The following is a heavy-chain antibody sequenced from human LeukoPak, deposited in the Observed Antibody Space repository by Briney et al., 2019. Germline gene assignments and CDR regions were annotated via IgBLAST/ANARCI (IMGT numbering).Heavy chain of an antibody. Sequence: GGSLRLSCAASGFTFSSFVMSWVRQAPGKGLEWVSAITAGGGGTYYADSVKGRFTISRDNSKNTLSLQMNSLRAEDTAVYYCAKITYYDILTGYLVAPYFDYWGQGTLVTVSS. CDR3: AKITYYDILTGYLVAPYFDY. CDR1: GFTFSSFV. CDR2: ITAGGGGT. J-gene: IGHJ4*02. V-gene: IGHV3-23*01. D-gene: IGHD3-9*01.